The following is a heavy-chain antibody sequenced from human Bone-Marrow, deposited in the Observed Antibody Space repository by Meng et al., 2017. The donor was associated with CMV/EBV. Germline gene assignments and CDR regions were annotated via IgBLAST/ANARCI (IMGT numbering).Heavy chain of an antibody. D-gene: IGHD4-17*01. J-gene: IGHJ5*02. Sequence: GESLKISCAASGFTFSSYAMHWVRQAPGKGLEWVAVISYDGNNKYYADSVKGRFTISRDNSKNTLYLQMNSLRAEDTVVYYCARSPSTVTTSWFDPWGQGTLVTVSS. CDR3: ARSPSTVTTSWFDP. CDR1: GFTFSSYA. CDR2: ISYDGNNK. V-gene: IGHV3-30-3*01.